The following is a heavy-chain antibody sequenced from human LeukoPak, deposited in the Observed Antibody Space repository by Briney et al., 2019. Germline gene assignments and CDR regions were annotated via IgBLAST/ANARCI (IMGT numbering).Heavy chain of an antibody. D-gene: IGHD5-24*01. Sequence: ASVKVSCKASGGTFSSYAISWVRQAPGQGLEWMGWINPNSGGTNYAQKFQGRVTMTRDTSISTAYMELSRLRSDDTAVYYCAEEAVAGDGYNHWGQGTLVTVSS. J-gene: IGHJ4*02. CDR1: GGTFSSYA. CDR3: AEEAVAGDGYNH. V-gene: IGHV1-2*02. CDR2: INPNSGGT.